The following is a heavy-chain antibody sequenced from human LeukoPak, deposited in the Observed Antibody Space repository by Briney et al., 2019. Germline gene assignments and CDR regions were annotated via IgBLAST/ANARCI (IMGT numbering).Heavy chain of an antibody. CDR2: ISYDGSNK. CDR3: AKALGGGTGGDAVDY. V-gene: IGHV3-30*18. CDR1: GFTFSSYG. J-gene: IGHJ4*02. Sequence: GGSLRLSCAASGFTFSSYGMHWVRQAPGKGLEWVAVISYDGSNKYYADSVKGRFTISRDNSKNTLYLQMNSLRAGDTAVYYCAKALGGGTGGDAVDYWGQGTLVTVSS. D-gene: IGHD2-21*02.